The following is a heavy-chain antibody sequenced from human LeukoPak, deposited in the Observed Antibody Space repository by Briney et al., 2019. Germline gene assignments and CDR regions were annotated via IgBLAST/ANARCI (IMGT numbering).Heavy chain of an antibody. D-gene: IGHD6-19*01. CDR2: IIPIFGTA. J-gene: IGHJ6*02. CDR3: ARDLPYSSGWATDGNYYGMDV. CDR1: GGTFSSYA. V-gene: IGHV1-69*13. Sequence: GASVKVSCKASGGTFSSYAISWVRQAPGQGLEWMGGIIPIFGTANYAQKFQGRVTITADESTRTAYMELSSLRSEDTAVYYCARDLPYSSGWATDGNYYGMDVWGQGTTVTVSS.